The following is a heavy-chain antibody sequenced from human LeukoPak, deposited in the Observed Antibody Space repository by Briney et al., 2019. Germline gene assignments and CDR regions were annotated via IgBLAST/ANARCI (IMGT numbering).Heavy chain of an antibody. J-gene: IGHJ4*02. Sequence: SETLSLTCTVSGGSISSGSYCWSWIRQPAEKGLEWIGRIYTSGSTNYNPSLKSRVTISVDTSKNQFSLKLSSVTAADTAVYYCASRDYGDYGFDYWGQGTLVTVSS. CDR3: ASRDYGDYGFDY. D-gene: IGHD4-17*01. CDR2: IYTSGST. CDR1: GGSISSGSYC. V-gene: IGHV4-61*02.